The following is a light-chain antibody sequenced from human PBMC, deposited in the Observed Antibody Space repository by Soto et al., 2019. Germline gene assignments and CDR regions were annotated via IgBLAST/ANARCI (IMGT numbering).Light chain of an antibody. V-gene: IGLV1-40*01. J-gene: IGLJ2*01. CDR1: SSNIGAGYD. CDR3: QSYDSSLV. Sequence: QSVLTQPPSVSGAPGQRVTISCPGSSSNIGAGYDVHWYQQLPGTAPKLLIYGNSNRPSGVPDRFSGSKSGTSASLAITGLQAEDEADYYCQSYDSSLVFGGGTQLTVL. CDR2: GNS.